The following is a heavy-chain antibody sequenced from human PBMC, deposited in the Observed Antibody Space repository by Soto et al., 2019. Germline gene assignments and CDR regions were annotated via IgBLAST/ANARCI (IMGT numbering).Heavy chain of an antibody. Sequence: QVQLQESGPGRVKPSETLSLTCTVSGGSISSYYWSWIRQPPGKGLEWIGYIYYSGSTNYNPSLRRRVTTPLDTSKNQFALKLSSGTAADPAVYYCARGYGEYVLDYWGQGTLVTVSS. V-gene: IGHV4-59*08. D-gene: IGHD4-17*01. CDR2: IYYSGST. J-gene: IGHJ4*02. CDR1: GGSISSYY. CDR3: ARGYGEYVLDY.